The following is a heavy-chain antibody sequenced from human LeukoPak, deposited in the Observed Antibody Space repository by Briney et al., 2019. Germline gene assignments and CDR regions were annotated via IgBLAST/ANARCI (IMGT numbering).Heavy chain of an antibody. CDR3: ARDSDSSSLADP. D-gene: IGHD6-6*01. J-gene: IGHJ5*02. CDR1: GYTFTANY. Sequence: ASVKVSCKASGYTFTANYIHWVRQAPGQGLEWMGIIHPSSGSAASAQKFQGRLTLTRDTTTCTVYMELSSLTSEDTAVYYCARDSDSSSLADPWGQGTLVTVS. V-gene: IGHV1-46*01. CDR2: IHPSSGSA.